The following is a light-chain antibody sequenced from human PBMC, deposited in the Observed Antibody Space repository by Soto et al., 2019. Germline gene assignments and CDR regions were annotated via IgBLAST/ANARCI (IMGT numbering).Light chain of an antibody. CDR3: SAYTSSGTYV. CDR1: SSDVGGYKY. CDR2: DVS. J-gene: IGLJ1*01. Sequence: QSVLTQPASVSGSPGQSIAISCTGTSSDVGGYKYVSWYQQHPDKAPKLMIYDVSNRPSGVSDRFSGSKSGNTASLTITGLQAEDEAEYYCSAYTSSGTYVFGTGTKLTVL. V-gene: IGLV2-14*03.